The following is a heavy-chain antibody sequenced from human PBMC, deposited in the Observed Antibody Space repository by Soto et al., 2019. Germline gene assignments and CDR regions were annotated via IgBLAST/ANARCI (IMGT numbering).Heavy chain of an antibody. CDR2: IDHSGST. CDR3: ARKLSSAWYIDF. D-gene: IGHD6-19*01. CDR1: GGSFSGHY. J-gene: IGHJ4*02. V-gene: IGHV4-34*01. Sequence: QVQLQQWGAGLLKSSETLSLTCAVYGGSFSGHYWTWVRQPPGKGLEWIGEIDHSGSTNYNPSLKSRVTISVYMSKNQFSLKLSSVTAADTAVYYCARKLSSAWYIDFWGQGTLVTVSS.